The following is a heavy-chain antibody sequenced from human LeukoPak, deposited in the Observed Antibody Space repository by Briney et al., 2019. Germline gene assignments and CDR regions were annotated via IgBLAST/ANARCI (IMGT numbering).Heavy chain of an antibody. J-gene: IGHJ4*02. V-gene: IGHV1-46*01. CDR2: INPSDGST. CDR3: ARDLPDLTYYYDSSGLDY. D-gene: IGHD3-22*01. CDR1: GYIFINYY. Sequence: EASVKVSCKASGYIFINYYIHWVRQAPGQGLEWMGVINPSDGSTNYAQKYQDRVTMTRDTSTRTVYMQLSSLRSDDTAVYYCARDLPDLTYYYDSSGLDYWGQGTLVTVSS.